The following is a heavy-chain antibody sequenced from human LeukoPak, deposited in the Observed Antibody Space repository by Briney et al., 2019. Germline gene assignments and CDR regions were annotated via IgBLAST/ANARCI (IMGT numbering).Heavy chain of an antibody. V-gene: IGHV3-7*01. Sequence: GGSLRLSCAASGFTFSSYWMRWVRQAPGKGLEWVANIKQDGSEKYYVDSVKGRFTISRDNAKNSLYLQMNSLRAEDTAVYYCARPVYDFWSGYYFLDYWGQGTLVTVSS. CDR1: GFTFSSYW. J-gene: IGHJ4*02. CDR3: ARPVYDFWSGYYFLDY. CDR2: IKQDGSEK. D-gene: IGHD3-3*01.